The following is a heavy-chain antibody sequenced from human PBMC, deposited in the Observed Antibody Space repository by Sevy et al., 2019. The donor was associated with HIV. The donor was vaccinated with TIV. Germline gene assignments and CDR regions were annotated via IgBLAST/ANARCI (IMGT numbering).Heavy chain of an antibody. CDR3: ANAYSGSYSHSYLYALDV. J-gene: IGHJ6*02. CDR1: GFSFSYYG. Sequence: GGSLRLSCIGSGFSFSYYGIHWVRQAPGKGLDWVALISHDGINEYYADSVKGRFTISRDNSKNTVYLEMNSLRNEDTAIYFCANAYSGSYSHSYLYALDVWGQWTPVTVSS. CDR2: ISHDGINE. V-gene: IGHV3-30*18. D-gene: IGHD1-26*01.